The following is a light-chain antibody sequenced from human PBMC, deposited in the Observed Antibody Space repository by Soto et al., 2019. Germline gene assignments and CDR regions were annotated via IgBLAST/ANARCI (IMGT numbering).Light chain of an antibody. Sequence: QSVLTQPAPVSGSPGLSITISCTGTSSDVGAYNFVSWYQQHPDKAPKLMIFDVSNRPSGVSNRFSGSKSGNTASLTISGLQSEHEAEYSCGSYTTSTNYVFGTGTKVTVL. V-gene: IGLV2-14*03. CDR2: DVS. CDR1: SSDVGAYNF. CDR3: GSYTTSTNYV. J-gene: IGLJ1*01.